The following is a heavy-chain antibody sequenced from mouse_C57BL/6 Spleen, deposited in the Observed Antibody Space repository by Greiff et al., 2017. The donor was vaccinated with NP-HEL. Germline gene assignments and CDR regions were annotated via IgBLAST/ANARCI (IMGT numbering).Heavy chain of an antibody. J-gene: IGHJ4*01. Sequence: QVQLQQPGAELVKPGASVKMSCKASGYTFTSYWITWVKQRPGQGLEWIGDIYPGSGSTNYNEKFKSKATLTVDTSSSTAYMQLSSLTSEDSAVYYCARLEYGSSFDYYAMDYWGQGTSVTVSS. V-gene: IGHV1-55*01. CDR1: GYTFTSYW. CDR3: ARLEYGSSFDYYAMDY. D-gene: IGHD1-1*01. CDR2: IYPGSGST.